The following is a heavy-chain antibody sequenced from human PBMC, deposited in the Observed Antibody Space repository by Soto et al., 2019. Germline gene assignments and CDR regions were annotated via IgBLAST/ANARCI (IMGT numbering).Heavy chain of an antibody. J-gene: IGHJ4*02. V-gene: IGHV1-2*02. CDR3: ARRKERSGPHYFDY. Sequence: GASVKVSCKASGYTFTGHYIHWVRQAPEQGPEWMGEIGPESGATRYAQRFQGRVTMTRDMSITTVYMELSGLRPDDTAVYYCARRKERSGPHYFDYWGQGSQVTVSS. CDR2: IGPESGAT. CDR1: GYTFTGHY. D-gene: IGHD6-25*01.